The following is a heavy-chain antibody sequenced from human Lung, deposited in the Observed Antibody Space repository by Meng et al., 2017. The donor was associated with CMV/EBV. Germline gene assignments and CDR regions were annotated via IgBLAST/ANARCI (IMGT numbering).Heavy chain of an antibody. CDR1: GDSVSSNSAA. D-gene: IGHD4-23*01. V-gene: IGHV6-1*01. CDR3: ARGIDGGCGD. Sequence: VQLQQSGPGLVKPSQTLSLTCAISGDSVSSNSAAGHWIRQPPSRGLEWLGRTYYRSKWYHAYAVSVKSRITISPDTPKNQFSLQLNSMTPEDTAVYYCARGIDGGCGDWGQGTLVTVSS. J-gene: IGHJ4*02. CDR2: TYYRSKWYH.